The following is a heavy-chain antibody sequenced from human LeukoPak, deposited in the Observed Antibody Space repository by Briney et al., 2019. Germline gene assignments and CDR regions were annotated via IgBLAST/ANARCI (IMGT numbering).Heavy chain of an antibody. Sequence: SETLSLTCAVYGGSFSVYYWSWIRQPPGKGLEWIGEINHSGSTNYNPSLKSRVTISVDTSKNQFSLKLSSVTAADTAVYYCASGAEAYFDYWGQGTLVTVSS. CDR2: INHSGST. CDR1: GGSFSVYY. CDR3: ASGAEAYFDY. J-gene: IGHJ4*02. V-gene: IGHV4-34*01.